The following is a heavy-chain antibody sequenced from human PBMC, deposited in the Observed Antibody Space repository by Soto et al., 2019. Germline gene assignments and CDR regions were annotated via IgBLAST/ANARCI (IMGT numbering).Heavy chain of an antibody. Sequence: QVQLVESGGGVVQPGRSLRLSCAASGFTFSSYAMHWVRQAPGKGLEWVAVISYDGSNKYYADSVKGRFTISRDNSKNTLYLQMNSLRAEDTAVYYWARGLYGEETNLDHWGQGTLVTVSS. CDR3: ARGLYGEETNLDH. CDR1: GFTFSSYA. CDR2: ISYDGSNK. D-gene: IGHD3-10*01. J-gene: IGHJ4*02. V-gene: IGHV3-30-3*01.